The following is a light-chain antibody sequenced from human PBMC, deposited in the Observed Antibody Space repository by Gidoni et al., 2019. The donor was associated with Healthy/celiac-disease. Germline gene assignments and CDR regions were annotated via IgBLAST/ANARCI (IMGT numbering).Light chain of an antibody. V-gene: IGKV1-5*01. J-gene: IGKJ2*01. CDR2: DAS. Sequence: DIQITQSPSTLSASVGDRVTITCRASQSISSWLAWYQQKPGKAPKLLIYDASSLESGVPSRFSGSGSGTEFTLTISSLQPDDFATYYCQQYNRSPYTFGQGTKLEIK. CDR3: QQYNRSPYT. CDR1: QSISSW.